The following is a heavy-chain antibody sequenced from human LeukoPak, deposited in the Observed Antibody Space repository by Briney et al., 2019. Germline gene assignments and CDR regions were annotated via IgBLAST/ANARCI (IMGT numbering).Heavy chain of an antibody. CDR3: ARDLAVAGTEAFDY. CDR2: IIPIFGTA. CDR1: GGTFSSYA. D-gene: IGHD6-19*01. J-gene: IGHJ4*02. Sequence: SVKVSCKASGGTFSSYAISWVRQAPGQGLEWMGGIIPIFGTANYAQKFQGRATITTDESTSTAYMELSSLRSEDTAVYYCARDLAVAGTEAFDYWGQGTLVTVSS. V-gene: IGHV1-69*05.